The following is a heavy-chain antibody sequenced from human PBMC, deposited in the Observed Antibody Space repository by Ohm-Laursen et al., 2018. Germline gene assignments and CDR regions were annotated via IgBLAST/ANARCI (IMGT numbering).Heavy chain of an antibody. V-gene: IGHV4-34*01. J-gene: IGHJ4*02. CDR1: GGSFSGYY. CDR3: ARNQSSSGLDY. CDR2: INHSGST. D-gene: IGHD6-19*01. Sequence: SETLSLTCAVYGGSFSGYYWSWIRQPPGKGLEWIGEINHSGSTNYNPSLKSRVTISLDTSKNQFSLKLFSVTAADTAVYYCARNQSSSGLDYWAQGTLVTVSS.